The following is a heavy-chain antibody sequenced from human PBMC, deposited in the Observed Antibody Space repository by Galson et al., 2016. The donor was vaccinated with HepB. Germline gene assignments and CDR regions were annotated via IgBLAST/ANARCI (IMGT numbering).Heavy chain of an antibody. CDR3: VREGLGHERQPLEARVRRYTGSYVDH. CDR1: GFNLRNYY. CDR2: ITSSGGST. J-gene: IGHJ4*02. Sequence: SLRLSCAASGFNLRNYYMTWIRQAPGKGLEWVSAITSSGGSTYYADSVKGRFTISRDNSKSTLYLQMNSLRDEDTAVYYCVREGLGHERQPLEARVRRYTGSYVDHWGQGILVTVSS. D-gene: IGHD3-10*01. V-gene: IGHV3-23*01.